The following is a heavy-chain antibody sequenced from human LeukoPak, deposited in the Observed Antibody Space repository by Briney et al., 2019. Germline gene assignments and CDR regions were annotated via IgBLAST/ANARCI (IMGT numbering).Heavy chain of an antibody. Sequence: KSSETLSLTCTVSGGSISSSIYYWGWIRQPPGKGLEWIGSMYYSGNTYYNPSLKSRVTISIDTSKNQFSLKLSSVTAAETAVYYCASGDYATKWLGPWGQGTLVTVSS. CDR1: GGSISSSIYY. V-gene: IGHV4-39*01. J-gene: IGHJ5*02. D-gene: IGHD4-17*01. CDR3: ASGDYATKWLGP. CDR2: MYYSGNT.